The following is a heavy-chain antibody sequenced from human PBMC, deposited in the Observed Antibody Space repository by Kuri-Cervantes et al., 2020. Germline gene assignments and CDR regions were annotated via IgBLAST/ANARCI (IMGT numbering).Heavy chain of an antibody. CDR3: ARAETISSSWPMGYYFDY. Sequence: GGSLRLSCAASGFTFSSYGMHWVRQAPGKGLEWVAVISYDGSNKYYADSVKGRFTISRDNSKNTLYLQMNSLRAEDTAVYYCARAETISSSWPMGYYFDYWGQGTLVTVSS. CDR1: GFTFSSYG. V-gene: IGHV3-30*03. J-gene: IGHJ4*02. CDR2: ISYDGSNK. D-gene: IGHD6-13*01.